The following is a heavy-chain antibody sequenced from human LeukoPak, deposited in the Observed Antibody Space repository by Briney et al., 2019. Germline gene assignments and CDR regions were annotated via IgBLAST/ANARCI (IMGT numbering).Heavy chain of an antibody. V-gene: IGHV3-23*01. CDR2: INARGGNT. CDR3: AKPISGGLAVSADWFDP. D-gene: IGHD6-19*01. Sequence: GGSLRLSCAASGFAFNFYARTGVPKPPGRGWHGVWTINARGGNTYYADSVRGRFTISRDNSKDTLYLQLNSLTAEDTAIYYCAKPISGGLAVSADWFDPWGQGTLVTVSS. J-gene: IGHJ5*02. CDR1: GFAFNFYA.